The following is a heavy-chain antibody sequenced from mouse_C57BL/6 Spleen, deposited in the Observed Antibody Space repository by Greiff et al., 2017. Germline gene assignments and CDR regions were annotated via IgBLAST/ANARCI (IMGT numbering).Heavy chain of an antibody. CDR2: IDPENGDT. V-gene: IGHV14-4*01. CDR1: GFNIKDDY. CDR3: TFDGYPFAY. Sequence: EVQLQQSGAELVRPGASVKLSCTASGFNIKDDYMHWVKQRPEQGLEWIGWIDPENGDTEYASKFQGKATITAETSSNTAYLQLSSLTSEDTAVYYCTFDGYPFAYWGQGTLVTVSA. D-gene: IGHD2-3*01. J-gene: IGHJ3*01.